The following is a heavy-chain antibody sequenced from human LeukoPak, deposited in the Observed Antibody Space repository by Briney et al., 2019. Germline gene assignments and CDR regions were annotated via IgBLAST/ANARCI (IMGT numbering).Heavy chain of an antibody. CDR3: ARGIYSNTDYYYHGMDV. D-gene: IGHD4-11*01. Sequence: SETLSLTCTVSGGSISSYYWSWIRQPAGKGLEWIGRIYTSGSTNYNPSLKSRVTMSVDTSKNQFSLKLSSVTAADTAVYYCARGIYSNTDYYYHGMDVWGQGTTVTVSS. CDR2: IYTSGST. J-gene: IGHJ6*02. CDR1: GGSISSYY. V-gene: IGHV4-4*07.